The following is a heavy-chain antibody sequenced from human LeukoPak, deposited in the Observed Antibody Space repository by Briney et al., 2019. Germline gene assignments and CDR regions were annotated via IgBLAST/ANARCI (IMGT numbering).Heavy chain of an antibody. CDR3: ARRGIRVNSYYFDY. D-gene: IGHD5-18*01. CDR1: GGTISSSSYY. CDR2: IYYTGST. J-gene: IGHJ4*02. Sequence: PSETLSLTCTVSGGTISSSSYYWGWIRQPPGKGLERIGSIYYTGSTYYNPSLKSRVTISVDTSKSQFSLKLSSVTAADTAVYYCARRGIRVNSYYFDYWGEGTLVTVSS. V-gene: IGHV4-39*01.